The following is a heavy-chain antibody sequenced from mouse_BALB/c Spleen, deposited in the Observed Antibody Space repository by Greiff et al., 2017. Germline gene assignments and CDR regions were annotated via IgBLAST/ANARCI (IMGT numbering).Heavy chain of an antibody. D-gene: IGHD2-14*01. V-gene: IGHV1-54*01. Sequence: QVQLQQSGAELVRPGTSVKVSCKASGYAFTNYLIEWVKQRPGQGLEWIGVINPGSGGTNYNEKFKGKATLTADKSSSTAYMQLSSLTSDDSAVYFCARGGGYRYDVFAYWGQGTLVTVSA. J-gene: IGHJ3*01. CDR3: ARGGGYRYDVFAY. CDR1: GYAFTNYL. CDR2: INPGSGGT.